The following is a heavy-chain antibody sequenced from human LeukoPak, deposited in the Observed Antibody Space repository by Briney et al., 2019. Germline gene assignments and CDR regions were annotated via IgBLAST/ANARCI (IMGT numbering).Heavy chain of an antibody. CDR3: ARVGIHSGSFADFDC. D-gene: IGHD1-26*01. V-gene: IGHV4-38-2*02. J-gene: IGHJ4*02. Sequence: SETLSLTCTVSGYSISRDYYWGWIRQPPGKGLEWIGSIYHSGSTYYNPSLKSRVTISVDTSKDQFSLKLSSVTAADTAVYFCARVGIHSGSFADFDCWGQGTLVTVSS. CDR2: IYHSGST. CDR1: GYSISRDYY.